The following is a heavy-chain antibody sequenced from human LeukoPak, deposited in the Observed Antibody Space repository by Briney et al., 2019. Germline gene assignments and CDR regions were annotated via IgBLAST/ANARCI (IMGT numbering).Heavy chain of an antibody. J-gene: IGHJ6*02. Sequence: PGRSLRLSCAASGFTFDDYAMHSVRQAPGKGLEWVSGTSWNSGSIGYADSVKGRFTISRDNAKNSLYLQMNSLRAEDTALYYCAKDMGSGYDFWSGLTVYYYYYGMDVWGQGTTVTVSS. D-gene: IGHD3-3*01. CDR2: TSWNSGSI. V-gene: IGHV3-9*01. CDR3: AKDMGSGYDFWSGLTVYYYYYGMDV. CDR1: GFTFDDYA.